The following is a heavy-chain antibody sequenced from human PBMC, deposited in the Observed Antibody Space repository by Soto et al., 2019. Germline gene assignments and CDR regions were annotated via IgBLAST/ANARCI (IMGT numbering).Heavy chain of an antibody. CDR1: GFTFTNYY. D-gene: IGHD5-18*01. Sequence: ASVKVSCKASGFTFTNYYIHWVRQAPGQGLDYMGWINPDSGGTNYPQKFQGRVTMTRDTSINTAYMELSRLKSDDTAVYYCAITLIQLWSDPFDHWGQGTLVTVSS. CDR2: INPDSGGT. V-gene: IGHV1-2*02. CDR3: AITLIQLWSDPFDH. J-gene: IGHJ4*02.